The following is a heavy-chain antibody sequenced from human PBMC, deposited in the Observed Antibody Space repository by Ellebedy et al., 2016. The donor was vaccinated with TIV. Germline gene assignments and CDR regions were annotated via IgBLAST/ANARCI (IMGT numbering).Heavy chain of an antibody. CDR3: ARDPRGGGDYGDNWFDP. V-gene: IGHV3-66*01. D-gene: IGHD4-17*01. Sequence: PGGSLRLSCAASGFTVSDYFMNWVRQAPGKGLEWVSVIYTDGGTNYTDSVNGRFTISRDTSKNTLYLQMNTLRAEDTAVYYCARDPRGGGDYGDNWFDPWGQGTLVTVSS. CDR1: GFTVSDYF. J-gene: IGHJ5*02. CDR2: IYTDGGT.